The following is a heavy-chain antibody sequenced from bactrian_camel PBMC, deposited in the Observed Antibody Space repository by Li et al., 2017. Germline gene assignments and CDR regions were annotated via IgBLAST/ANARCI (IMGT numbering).Heavy chain of an antibody. J-gene: IGHJ6*01. CDR3: GELGSGGY. CDR1: GYYSSYC. Sequence: HVQLVESGGGSVQAGGSLRLACTHSGYYSSYCLGWFRQAPGKEREGVAAIDDDGSTTYADSVKGRFTISRDNARNTVYLELSSLVTEDTATYYCGELGSGGYWGQGTQVT. V-gene: IGHV3S53*01. CDR2: IDDDGST.